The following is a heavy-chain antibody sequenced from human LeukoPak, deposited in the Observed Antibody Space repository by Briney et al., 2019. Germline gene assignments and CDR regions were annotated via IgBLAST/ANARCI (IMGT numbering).Heavy chain of an antibody. CDR3: ARIDYCSSTSCYPGAAY. CDR1: AYTFTGYY. Sequence: SVKVSRRASAYTFTGYYMHGVRQAPGQGLEWMGWINTNSGGTNYAQKFQGRVTMTRDTSISTAYMELSRLRSDDTAAYYCARIDYCSSTSCYPGAAYWGQGTLVTVSS. D-gene: IGHD2-2*01. J-gene: IGHJ4*02. CDR2: INTNSGGT. V-gene: IGHV1-2*02.